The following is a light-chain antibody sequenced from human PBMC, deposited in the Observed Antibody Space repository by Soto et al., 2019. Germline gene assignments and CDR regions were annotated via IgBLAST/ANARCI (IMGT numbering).Light chain of an antibody. V-gene: IGLV4-69*01. CDR1: SGHSSYA. Sequence: QPVLTQSPSASASLGASVKLTCTLSSGHSSYAIAWHQQQPEKGPRYLMKLNSDGSHSKGDGIPDRFSGSSSGAERYLTISSLRSEDEADYYCQTWGTGIHVVFGGGTKLTVL. CDR2: LNSDGSH. J-gene: IGLJ2*01. CDR3: QTWGTGIHVV.